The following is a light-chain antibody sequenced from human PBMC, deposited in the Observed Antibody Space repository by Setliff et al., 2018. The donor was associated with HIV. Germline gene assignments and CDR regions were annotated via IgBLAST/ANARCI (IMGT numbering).Light chain of an antibody. V-gene: IGLV2-14*03. CDR2: DVS. J-gene: IGLJ1*01. CDR3: ASYRSPATYV. Sequence: SALPQPASVSGSPGQSITISCIGTSSDVGGYDFVSWYQQRPDKAPKLIIFDVSERPSGVSHRFSGSKSGNTASLTISGLQTEDEGDYFCASYRSPATYVFGIGTKVTVL. CDR1: SSDVGGYDF.